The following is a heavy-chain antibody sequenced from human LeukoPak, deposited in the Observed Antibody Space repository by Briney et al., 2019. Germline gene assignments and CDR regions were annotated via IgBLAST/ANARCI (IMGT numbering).Heavy chain of an antibody. CDR2: IYYSGST. J-gene: IGHJ3*02. V-gene: IGHV4-59*01. D-gene: IGHD3-22*01. Sequence: SETLSLTCTVSGGSISSYYWSWIRQPPGKGLEWIGYIYYSGSTNYNPSLKSRVTISVDTSKNQFSLKLSSETAADTAVYYCARSGEYYYDSSGYSYAFDIWGQGTMVTVSS. CDR1: GGSISSYY. CDR3: ARSGEYYYDSSGYSYAFDI.